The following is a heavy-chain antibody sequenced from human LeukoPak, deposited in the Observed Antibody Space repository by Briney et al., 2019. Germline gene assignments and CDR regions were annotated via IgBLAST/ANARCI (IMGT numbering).Heavy chain of an antibody. CDR2: INHSGST. J-gene: IGHJ4*02. CDR3: ASPSDEYSSGWYGSALNY. CDR1: GGSISSSSYY. D-gene: IGHD6-19*01. V-gene: IGHV4-39*07. Sequence: SETLSLTCTVSGGSISSSSYYWGWIRQPPGKGLEWIGEINHSGSTNYNPSLKSRVTISVDTSKNQFSLKLSSVTAADTAVYYCASPSDEYSSGWYGSALNYWGQGTLVTVSS.